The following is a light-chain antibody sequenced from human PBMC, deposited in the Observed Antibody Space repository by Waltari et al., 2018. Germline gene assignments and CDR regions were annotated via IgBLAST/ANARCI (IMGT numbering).Light chain of an antibody. J-gene: IGLJ2*01. CDR2: KDS. V-gene: IGLV3-25*03. CDR3: QSTDTSDSVV. CDR1: ALPTRY. Sequence: SYELTQPPSVSVSPGQTARITCSGDALPTRYAHWYQHKPGQAPVMVIYKDSGRPSGIPERFSGSSSGTTVTLTITGFQAEDEAYYHCQSTDTSDSVVFGGGTKLTVL.